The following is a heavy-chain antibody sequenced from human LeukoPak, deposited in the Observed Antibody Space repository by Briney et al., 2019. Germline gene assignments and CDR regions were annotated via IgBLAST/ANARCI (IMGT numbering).Heavy chain of an antibody. Sequence: GTSLRLSCATPGFTFSHYGMHWVRQAPGKGLEWVAVIWSDGSNRYYGDPVKGRFTISRDNFQRTVYLQMNSLRAEDTAVYYCAKDAQRGFDYSNSLVDWGQGTLVTVSS. CDR3: AKDAQRGFDYSNSLVD. D-gene: IGHD4-11*01. J-gene: IGHJ4*02. V-gene: IGHV3-33*06. CDR1: GFTFSHYG. CDR2: IWSDGSNR.